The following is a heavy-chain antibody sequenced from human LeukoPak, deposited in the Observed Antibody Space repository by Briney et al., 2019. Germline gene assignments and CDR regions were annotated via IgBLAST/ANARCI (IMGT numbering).Heavy chain of an antibody. Sequence: GGSLRLSCAASGFTFSSYSMNWVRQAPGKGLKWVSSISSSSSYIYYADSVKGRFTISRDNAKNSLYLQMNSLRAEDTAVYYCARDPYPITIFGVVIPGMDVWGQGTTVTVSS. CDR3: ARDPYPITIFGVVIPGMDV. V-gene: IGHV3-21*01. CDR2: ISSSSSYI. J-gene: IGHJ6*02. CDR1: GFTFSSYS. D-gene: IGHD3-3*01.